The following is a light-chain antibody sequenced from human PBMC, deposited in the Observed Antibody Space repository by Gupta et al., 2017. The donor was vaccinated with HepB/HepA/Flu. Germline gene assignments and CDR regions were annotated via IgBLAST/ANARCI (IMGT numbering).Light chain of an antibody. CDR2: EVS. Sequence: PGQSITISCTGTSSDVGSYNLVSWYQQHSGKAPKLMIYEVSKRPSGVSNRFSGSKSGNTASLTISGLQAEDEADYYCCSYAGSSTYVVFGGGTKLTVL. CDR3: CSYAGSSTYVV. CDR1: SSDVGSYNL. J-gene: IGLJ2*01. V-gene: IGLV2-23*02.